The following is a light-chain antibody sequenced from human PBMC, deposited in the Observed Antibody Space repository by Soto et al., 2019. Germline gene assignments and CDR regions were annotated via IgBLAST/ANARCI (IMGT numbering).Light chain of an antibody. CDR1: QSISSW. V-gene: IGKV1-5*01. J-gene: IGKJ2*01. Sequence: DIQMAQSPSTLSASVGDRVTITCRASQSISSWLAWYQQKPGKAPKLLIYDASSLESGVPSRFSGSGSGTDFTFTISSLQPDDFAAYYCQQYNYYPYTFGQGTKLEIK. CDR3: QQYNYYPYT. CDR2: DAS.